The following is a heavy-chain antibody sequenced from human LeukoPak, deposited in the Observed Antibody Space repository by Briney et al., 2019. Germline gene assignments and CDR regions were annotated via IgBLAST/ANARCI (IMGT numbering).Heavy chain of an antibody. D-gene: IGHD3/OR15-3a*01. CDR3: ATDTIGLYYFDY. CDR2: FYPEDGET. CDR1: GYTLTELS. V-gene: IGHV1-24*01. Sequence: GASVKVSCKVSGYTLTELSMHWVRQAPGKGLEWMGGFYPEDGETIYAQKFQGRVTMTEDTSTDTACMELSSLRSEDTAVYYCATDTIGLYYFDYWGQETLVTVS. J-gene: IGHJ4*02.